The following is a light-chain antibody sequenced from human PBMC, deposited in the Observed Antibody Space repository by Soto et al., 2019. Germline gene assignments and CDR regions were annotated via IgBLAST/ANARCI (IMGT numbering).Light chain of an antibody. Sequence: EIVLTQSPDTLSLSPGEGATLSCRASQSVSSSSLAWYQHKRGQAPRLLIYGASSRATGVPDRFSGGGSGTDFTLTISRLEPEDFAVYYCQQYVSSPFSFGQGTKVEVK. V-gene: IGKV3-20*01. CDR3: QQYVSSPFS. J-gene: IGKJ2*01. CDR2: GAS. CDR1: QSVSSSS.